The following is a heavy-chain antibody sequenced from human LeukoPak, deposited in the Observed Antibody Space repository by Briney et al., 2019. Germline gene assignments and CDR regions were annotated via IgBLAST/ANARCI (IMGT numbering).Heavy chain of an antibody. CDR1: GLTVRGSA. J-gene: IGHJ4*02. D-gene: IGHD2-21*01. Sequence: PGGSLKLSCAASGLTVRGSAMFWVRHASGKGLEWVSSISSSSSYIYYADSVKGRFTISRDNAKNSLYLQMNSLRAEDTAVYYCARLADQADYWGQGTLVTVSS. CDR3: ARLADQADY. CDR2: ISSSSSYI. V-gene: IGHV3-21*01.